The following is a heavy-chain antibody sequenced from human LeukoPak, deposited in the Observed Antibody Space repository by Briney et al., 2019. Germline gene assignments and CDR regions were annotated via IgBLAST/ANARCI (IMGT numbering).Heavy chain of an antibody. CDR1: GFSFSTQN. CDR2: ISSTSSHI. J-gene: IGHJ6*02. Sequence: PGGSLRLSCVGSGFSFSTQNINWVRHTPGNGLEWVSSISSTSSHIDYADFVRGRFTISRDNSKNSLDLQMNSLRAEDTAVYYCVADVVYGMDVWGQGTTVTVSS. V-gene: IGHV3-21*01. CDR3: VADVVYGMDV.